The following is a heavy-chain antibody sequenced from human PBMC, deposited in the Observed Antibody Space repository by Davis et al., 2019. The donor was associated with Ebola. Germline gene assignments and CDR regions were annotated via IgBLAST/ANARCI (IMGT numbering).Heavy chain of an antibody. D-gene: IGHD4-17*01. CDR3: ARKTTVTTPDYYYYYGMDV. J-gene: IGHJ6*02. V-gene: IGHV1-18*01. CDR2: ISAYNGNT. Sequence: ASVKVSCKASGYTFTSYGISWVRQAPGQGLEWMGWISAYNGNTNYAQKLQGRVTMTTDTSTSTAYMELRSLRSEDTAVYYCARKTTVTTPDYYYYYGMDVWGQGTTVTVSS. CDR1: GYTFTSYG.